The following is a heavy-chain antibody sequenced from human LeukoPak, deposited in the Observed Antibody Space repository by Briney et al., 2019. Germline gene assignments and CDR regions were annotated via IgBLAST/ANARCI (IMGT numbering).Heavy chain of an antibody. D-gene: IGHD2-15*01. J-gene: IGHJ3*02. Sequence: GGSLRLSCAASGFTFSSYEMNWVRQAPGKGLEWVSSISSSSSYIYYADSVKGRFTISRDNAKNSLYLQMNSLRAEDTAVYYCARDHRSGPLDFDIWGQGTMVTVSS. CDR1: GFTFSSYE. CDR2: ISSSSSYI. V-gene: IGHV3-21*01. CDR3: ARDHRSGPLDFDI.